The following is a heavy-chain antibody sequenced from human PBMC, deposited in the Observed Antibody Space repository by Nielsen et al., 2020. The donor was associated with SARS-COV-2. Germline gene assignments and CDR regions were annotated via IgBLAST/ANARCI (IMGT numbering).Heavy chain of an antibody. V-gene: IGHV4-59*08. Sequence: SETLSLTCTVSGGSISSYYWSWIRQPPGKGLEWIGYIYYSGSTNYNPSLKSRVTISVDTSKNQFSLKLSSVTAADTAVYYCAGHWGGYYSSFDYWGQGTLVTVSS. J-gene: IGHJ4*02. CDR2: IYYSGST. CDR3: AGHWGGYYSSFDY. CDR1: GGSISSYY. D-gene: IGHD3-3*01.